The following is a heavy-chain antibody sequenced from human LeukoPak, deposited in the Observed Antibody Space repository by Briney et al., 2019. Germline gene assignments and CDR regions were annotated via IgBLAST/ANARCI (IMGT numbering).Heavy chain of an antibody. CDR1: GFTFDDYA. J-gene: IGHJ6*03. D-gene: IGHD5-18*01. CDR2: ISWNSFTI. CDR3: ARRGPSGYRYMDV. Sequence: QPGRSVRLSCAASGFTFDDYAMHWVRQAPGKGLEWVSGISWNSFTIGYADSVKGRFTISRDNAKNSLYLQMNSLRAEDTAVYYCARRGPSGYRYMDVWGKGTTVTVSS. V-gene: IGHV3-9*01.